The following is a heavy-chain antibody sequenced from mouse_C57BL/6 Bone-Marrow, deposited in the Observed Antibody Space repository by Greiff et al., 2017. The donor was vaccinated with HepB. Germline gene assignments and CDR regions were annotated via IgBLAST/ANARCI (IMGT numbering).Heavy chain of an antibody. CDR1: GFNIKDDY. CDR2: IDPENGDT. J-gene: IGHJ1*03. CDR3: TPLYYGSSYVDWYFDV. Sequence: VHVKQSGAELVRPGASVKLSCTASGFNIKDDYMHWVKQRPEQGLEWIGWIDPENGDTEYASKFQGKATITADTSSNTAYLQLSSLTSEDTAVYYCTPLYYGSSYVDWYFDVWGTGTTVTVSS. D-gene: IGHD1-1*01. V-gene: IGHV14-4*01.